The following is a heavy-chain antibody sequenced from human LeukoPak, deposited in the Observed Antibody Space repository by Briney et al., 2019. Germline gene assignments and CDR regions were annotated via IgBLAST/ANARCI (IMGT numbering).Heavy chain of an antibody. CDR2: ISSDGGGT. J-gene: IGHJ4*02. Sequence: PGGSLRLSCSASGFSFSTYAMHWVRQAPGKGLEYVSAISSDGGGTYYADFVKGRFTISRDNSKNTLFLQMSSLRPEDTAVYYCVRRDGYKYDYWGQGTLVTVSS. CDR1: GFSFSTYA. CDR3: VRRDGYKYDY. V-gene: IGHV3-64D*06. D-gene: IGHD5-24*01.